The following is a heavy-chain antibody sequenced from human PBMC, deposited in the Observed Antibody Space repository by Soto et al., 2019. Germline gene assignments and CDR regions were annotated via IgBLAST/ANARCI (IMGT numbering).Heavy chain of an antibody. D-gene: IGHD3-9*01. CDR3: ARTGYYYYGMDV. CDR2: IYYIGST. V-gene: IGHV4-39*01. Sequence: QLQLQESGPGLVKPSETLSLTCTVSGGSISSSSYYWGWIRQPPGKGLEWIGSIYYIGSTYYNPSLKSRVTTSVDTSKNQFSLKLSSVTAADTAVYYCARTGYYYYGMDVWGQGTTVTVSS. J-gene: IGHJ6*02. CDR1: GGSISSSSYY.